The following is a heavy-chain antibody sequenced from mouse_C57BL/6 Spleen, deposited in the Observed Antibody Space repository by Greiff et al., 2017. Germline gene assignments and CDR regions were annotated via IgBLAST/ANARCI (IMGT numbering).Heavy chain of an antibody. J-gene: IGHJ4*01. CDR1: GYTFTSYW. CDR2: IYPGSGST. CDR3: ARSHPLYYYAMDY. V-gene: IGHV1-55*01. Sequence: QVQLKQPGAELVKPGASVKMSCKASGYTFTSYWITWVKQRPGQGLEWIGDIYPGSGSTNYNEKFKSKATLTVDTSSSTAYMQLSSLTSEDSAVYYCARSHPLYYYAMDYWGQGTSVTVSS.